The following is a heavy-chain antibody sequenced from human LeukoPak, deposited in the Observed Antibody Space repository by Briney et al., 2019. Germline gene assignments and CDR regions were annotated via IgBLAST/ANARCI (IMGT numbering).Heavy chain of an antibody. V-gene: IGHV1-69*04. J-gene: IGHJ4*02. CDR3: ARASDYAVLTGFHNGDF. Sequence: SVKVSCKASGGTFSSYAISWVRQAPGQGLEWVGRIIPILGIANYAQKFQGRVTITADKSTSTAYMELRSLRSDDTAVYYCARASDYAVLTGFHNGDFWGQGTLVIVSS. CDR2: IIPILGIA. D-gene: IGHD3-9*01. CDR1: GGTFSSYA.